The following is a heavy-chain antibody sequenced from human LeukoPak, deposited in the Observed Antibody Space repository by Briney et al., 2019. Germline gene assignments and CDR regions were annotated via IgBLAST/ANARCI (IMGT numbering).Heavy chain of an antibody. CDR3: ARVNCSGGSCYGSYWFDP. V-gene: IGHV4-39*01. Sequence: SETLSLTCTVSGGSISSSSYYWGWIRQPPGKGLEWIGSIYYSGSTYYNPSLKSRVTISVDTSKNQFSLKLSSVTAADTAVYYCARVNCSGGSCYGSYWFDPWGQGTLVTVSS. CDR1: GGSISSSSYY. D-gene: IGHD2-15*01. J-gene: IGHJ5*02. CDR2: IYYSGST.